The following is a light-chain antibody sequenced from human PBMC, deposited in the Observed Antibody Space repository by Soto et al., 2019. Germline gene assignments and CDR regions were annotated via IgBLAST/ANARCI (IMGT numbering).Light chain of an antibody. CDR2: GNS. V-gene: IGLV1-40*01. CDR3: QSYDSSLSVV. CDR1: SSNIGAGYD. Sequence: QSVLTQPPSVSGAPGQRVTISCTGSSSNIGAGYDVHWYQQLPGTATKLLIYGNSNRTSGVPDRFSGSNSGTSASLAITGLQAEDEADYYCQSYDSSLSVVFGGGTQLTVL. J-gene: IGLJ2*01.